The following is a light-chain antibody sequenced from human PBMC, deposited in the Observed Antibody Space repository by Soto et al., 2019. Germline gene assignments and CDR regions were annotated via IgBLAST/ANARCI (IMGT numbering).Light chain of an antibody. J-gene: IGLJ2*01. Sequence: QSVLTQPPSASGTPGQRVTISCSGSSSNIGSNTVNWYQQLPGTAPKLLIYSNNQRPSGVPDRFSGSKSGTSDSLAISGLQSEDEADYYRAAWDDSLNGPVFGGGTKLTV. V-gene: IGLV1-44*01. CDR3: AAWDDSLNGPV. CDR1: SSNIGSNT. CDR2: SNN.